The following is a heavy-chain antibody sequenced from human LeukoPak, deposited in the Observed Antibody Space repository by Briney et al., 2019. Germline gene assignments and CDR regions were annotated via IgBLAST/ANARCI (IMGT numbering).Heavy chain of an antibody. V-gene: IGHV1-69*01. Sequence: SVKVSCKASGGTFSSYAISWVRQAPGQGLEWMGGIIPIFGTANYAQKFQGRVTITADESTSTAYMELSSLRSEDTAVYYCARGIVPAASNAFDIWGQGTMVTASS. CDR2: IIPIFGTA. CDR1: GGTFSSYA. D-gene: IGHD2-2*01. J-gene: IGHJ3*02. CDR3: ARGIVPAASNAFDI.